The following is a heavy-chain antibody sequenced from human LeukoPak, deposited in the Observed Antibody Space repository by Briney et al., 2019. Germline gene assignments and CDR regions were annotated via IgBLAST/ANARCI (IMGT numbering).Heavy chain of an antibody. CDR1: GGSFSGYY. Sequence: PSGTLSLTCAVYGGSFSGYYWSWIRQPPGKGLEWIGEINHSGSTNYNPSLKSRVTISVDTSKNQFSLKLSSVTAADTAVYYCARLPKTRYYYYYYMDVWGKGTTVTISS. CDR2: INHSGST. CDR3: ARLPKTRYYYYYYMDV. V-gene: IGHV4-34*01. J-gene: IGHJ6*03.